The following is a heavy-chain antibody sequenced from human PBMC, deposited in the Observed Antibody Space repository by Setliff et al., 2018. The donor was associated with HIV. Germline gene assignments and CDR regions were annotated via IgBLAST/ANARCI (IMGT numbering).Heavy chain of an antibody. CDR2: INSYDGNT. CDR1: GYTFSSYG. J-gene: IGHJ3*01. D-gene: IGHD1-1*01. CDR3: ARNKLSDAFDV. V-gene: IGHV1-18*01. Sequence: ASVKVSCKASGYTFSSYGISWVRRAPGQGLEWMGWINSYDGNTNYEQKFQGRVTMTTDTSTTSAYLELRSLRPDDTAVYFCARNKLSDAFDVWGPGTMVTVSS.